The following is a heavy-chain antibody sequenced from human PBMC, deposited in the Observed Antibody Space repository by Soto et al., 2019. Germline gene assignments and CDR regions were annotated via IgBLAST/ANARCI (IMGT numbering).Heavy chain of an antibody. CDR2: INPSGGST. D-gene: IGHD6-19*01. Sequence: QVQLVQSVAEVKKPGASVKDSCKASGYTFTSYYMHWVPQAPGQGLAWIGIINPSGGSTTYAQKFQGRVNMTRDTSTSTVYMELSSLRSEDTAVYYCARDGRSPYSSGWYYFDYLRQGTLATVAS. CDR3: ARDGRSPYSSGWYYFDY. CDR1: GYTFTSYY. V-gene: IGHV1-46*01. J-gene: IGHJ4*02.